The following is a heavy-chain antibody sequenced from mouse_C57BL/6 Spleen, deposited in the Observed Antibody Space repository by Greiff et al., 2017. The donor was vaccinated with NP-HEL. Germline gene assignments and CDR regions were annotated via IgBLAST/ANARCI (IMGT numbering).Heavy chain of an antibody. CDR3: ARSITTVVEGPWFAY. CDR2: IYPGDGDT. CDR1: GYAFSSSW. J-gene: IGHJ3*01. V-gene: IGHV1-82*01. Sequence: VQLQQSGPELVKPGASVKISCKASGYAFSSSWMNWVKQRPGKGLEWIGRIYPGDGDTNYNGKFKGKATLTADKSSSTAYMQLSSLTSEDSAVYFCARSITTVVEGPWFAYWGQGTLVTVSA. D-gene: IGHD1-1*01.